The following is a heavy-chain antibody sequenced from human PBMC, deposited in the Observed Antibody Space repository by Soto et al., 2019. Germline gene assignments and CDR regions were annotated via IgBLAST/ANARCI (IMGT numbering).Heavy chain of an antibody. CDR2: IVPIYRTA. CDR1: GGTFSSYR. J-gene: IGHJ4*02. Sequence: SVKVSCKASGGTFSSYRFNWVRQARGQGLEWLGGIVPIYRTADYAQKFQGRVTITADESTRTVYLELSSLKSQDTALYYCARDSGAKLSSSWGQGTLVTVS. V-gene: IGHV1-69*13. D-gene: IGHD6-13*01. CDR3: ARDSGAKLSSS.